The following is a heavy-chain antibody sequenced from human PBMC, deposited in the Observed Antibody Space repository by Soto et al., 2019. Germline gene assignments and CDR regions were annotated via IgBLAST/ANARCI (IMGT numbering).Heavy chain of an antibody. J-gene: IGHJ4*02. CDR2: INHSGST. D-gene: IGHD6-6*01. Sequence: QVQLQQWGAGLLKPSETLSLTCAVYGGSFSGYYWSWIRQPPGKGLEWIGEINHSGSTNYNPSLKSRVTISVDTSKNQFSLKLSSVTAADTAVYYCAMYRRAARRAIDYWGQGTLVTVSS. CDR1: GGSFSGYY. CDR3: AMYRRAARRAIDY. V-gene: IGHV4-34*01.